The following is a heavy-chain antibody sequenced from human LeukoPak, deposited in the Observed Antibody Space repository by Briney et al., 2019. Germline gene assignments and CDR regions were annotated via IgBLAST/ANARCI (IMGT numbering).Heavy chain of an antibody. V-gene: IGHV1-18*01. Sequence: ASVKVSCTASVYTFTSYGISWVRQAPGHGLVWVGWISAYNGNTNNTHKRHGSVTMTTVTSTSTAYMELRSLRSEDTAVCDCARDRDLRTYDFWSGYYTGIDPRTPGGGMDVWGQGTTVTVSS. CDR2: ISAYNGNT. CDR3: ARDRDLRTYDFWSGYYTGIDPRTPGGGMDV. CDR1: VYTFTSYG. D-gene: IGHD3-3*01. J-gene: IGHJ6*02.